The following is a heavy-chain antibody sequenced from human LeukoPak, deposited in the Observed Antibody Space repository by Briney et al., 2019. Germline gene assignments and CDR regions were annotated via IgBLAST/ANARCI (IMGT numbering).Heavy chain of an antibody. CDR2: FDPEDGET. J-gene: IGHJ3*02. D-gene: IGHD3-10*01. Sequence: ASVKVSCKVSGYTLTELSMHWVRQAPGKGLEWMGGFDPEDGETIYAQKFQGRVTMTKDTSTDTAYMELSSLRSEDTAVYYCATAPGSYYSDAFDIWGQGTMVTVSS. CDR1: GYTLTELS. V-gene: IGHV1-24*01. CDR3: ATAPGSYYSDAFDI.